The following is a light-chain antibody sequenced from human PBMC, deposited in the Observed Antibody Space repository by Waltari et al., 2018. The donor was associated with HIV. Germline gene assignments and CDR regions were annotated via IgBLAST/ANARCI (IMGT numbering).Light chain of an antibody. CDR3: SAWDSSLSAWV. CDR2: RNN. CDR1: SNNVGYQG. Sequence: QAGLSQPPSVSKGLRQTATLTCTGNSNNVGYQGAAWLQQHQGHPPQLLSERNNNRPSGIAERLSASRSGNTASLTITGLQPEDEADYYCSAWDSSLSAWVFGGGTKLTVL. V-gene: IGLV10-54*01. J-gene: IGLJ3*02.